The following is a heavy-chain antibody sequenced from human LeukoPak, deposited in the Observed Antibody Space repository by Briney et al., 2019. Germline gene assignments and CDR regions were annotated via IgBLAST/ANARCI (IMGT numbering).Heavy chain of an antibody. CDR1: GFTFSSYA. CDR3: AKREYCSGGSCYHFDY. CDR2: TGKDGTDK. J-gene: IGHJ4*02. V-gene: IGHV3-30*02. Sequence: GGSLRFSCAASGFTFSSYAMHWVRQAPGKGLEWVAATGKDGTDKYYADSVKGRFTISRDNSKNTLYLQMNSLRPEDTAVYYCAKREYCSGGSCYHFDYWGQGTRVTVSS. D-gene: IGHD2-15*01.